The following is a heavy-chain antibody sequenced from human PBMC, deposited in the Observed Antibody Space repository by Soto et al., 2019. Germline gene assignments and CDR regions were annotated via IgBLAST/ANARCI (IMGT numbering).Heavy chain of an antibody. CDR2: IFPSDSDT. J-gene: IGHJ5*02. V-gene: IGHV5-51*01. CDR3: ARHDKSGYFNWFDP. D-gene: IGHD3-22*01. Sequence: PGESLKISCRTSGDRFTSYCIAWLRQMPGKGLEWMGIIFPSDSDTRYSPSFQGQVTIAADRSTSTVFLPWASLKASDTSVYFCARHDKSGYFNWFDPWGQGTLVTVSS. CDR1: GDRFTSYC.